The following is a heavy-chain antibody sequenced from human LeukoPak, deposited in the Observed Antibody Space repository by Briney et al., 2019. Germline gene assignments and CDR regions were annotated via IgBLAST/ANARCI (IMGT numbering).Heavy chain of an antibody. CDR2: ISGSGGST. V-gene: IGHV3-23*01. Sequence: GGSLRLTCAASGFTFSSYAMSWVRQAPGEGLEWVSAISGSGGSTYYADSVKGRFTISRDNSKNTLYLQMNSLRAEDTAVYYCAKSRVPWSGYYMDVWGKGTTVTVSS. CDR1: GFTFSSYA. J-gene: IGHJ6*03. CDR3: AKSRVPWSGYYMDV. D-gene: IGHD3-3*01.